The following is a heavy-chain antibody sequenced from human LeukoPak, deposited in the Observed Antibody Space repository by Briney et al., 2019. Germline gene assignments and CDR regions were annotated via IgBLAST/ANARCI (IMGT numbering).Heavy chain of an antibody. CDR1: GFTVSSNY. D-gene: IGHD3-10*01. J-gene: IGHJ3*02. CDR3: TRDYSGSGSYSALDI. Sequence: GGSLSLSRAASGFTVSSNYMTWVRQAPGKGLEWVSVIYNNGITHYADSVKGRFTISRDNSKNTLYLQINSLRAEDTAVYYCTRDYSGSGSYSALDIWGQGTMVSSSS. CDR2: IYNNGIT. V-gene: IGHV3-53*01.